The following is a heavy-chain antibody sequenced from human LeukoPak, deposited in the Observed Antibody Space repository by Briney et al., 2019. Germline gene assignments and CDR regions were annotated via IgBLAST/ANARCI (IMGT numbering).Heavy chain of an antibody. CDR2: IIPIFGTA. D-gene: IGHD6-19*01. J-gene: IGHJ3*02. CDR1: GGTFSSYA. Sequence: ASVKVSCKASGGTFSSYAISWVRQATGQGLEWMGGIIPIFGTANYAQKFQGRVTITADKSTSTAYMELSSLRSEDTAVYYCAREIAVAGKSAFDIWGQGTIVTVSS. V-gene: IGHV1-69*06. CDR3: AREIAVAGKSAFDI.